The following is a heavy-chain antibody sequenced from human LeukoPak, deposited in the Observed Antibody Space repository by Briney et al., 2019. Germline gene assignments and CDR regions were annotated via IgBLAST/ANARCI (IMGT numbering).Heavy chain of an antibody. J-gene: IGHJ4*02. V-gene: IGHV4-38-2*01. CDR1: GYSISSGYY. D-gene: IGHD4-17*01. CDR3: ARQGSLGDYAGY. CDR2: IYHSGNT. Sequence: PSETLSLTCAVSGYSISSGYYWDWIRQPPGKGLEWIGRIYHSGNTYHNASLKSRVTISVDTSKNQFSLKLTSVTAADTAVFYCARQGSLGDYAGYWGQGTLVTVSS.